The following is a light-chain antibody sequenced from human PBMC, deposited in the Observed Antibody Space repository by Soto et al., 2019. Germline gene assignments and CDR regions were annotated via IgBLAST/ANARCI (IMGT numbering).Light chain of an antibody. V-gene: IGLV1-44*01. CDR3: GAWDDTLNVLV. CDR2: SNN. J-gene: IGLJ2*01. CDR1: SSNIGSKS. Sequence: QPVLTQPPSVSGTPGQTVTISCSGSSSNIGSKSVQWYQQLPKTAPKLLIYSNNQRPSGVPDRFSGSKSGTSASLAISGLQSEDEAHYYCGAWDDTLNVLVFGGGTKLTVL.